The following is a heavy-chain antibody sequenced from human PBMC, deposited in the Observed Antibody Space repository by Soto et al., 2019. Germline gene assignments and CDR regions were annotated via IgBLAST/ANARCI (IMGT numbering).Heavy chain of an antibody. Sequence: QVQLVQSGPEVKKPGASVKVSCEVSGYRFPSFGINWVRQAPGQGLEWVGWVNPDNHNTNYAQNLQHRVSLTTDTSTNTAFLELRDLTSDETAGYYCARVRFGDAFGYWGQGTLVTVSS. V-gene: IGHV1-18*01. CDR1: GYRFPSFG. CDR2: VNPDNHNT. J-gene: IGHJ4*02. CDR3: ARVRFGDAFGY. D-gene: IGHD4-17*01.